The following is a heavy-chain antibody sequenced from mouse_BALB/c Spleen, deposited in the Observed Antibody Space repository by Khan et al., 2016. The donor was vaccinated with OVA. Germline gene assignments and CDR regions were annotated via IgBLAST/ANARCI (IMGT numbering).Heavy chain of an antibody. V-gene: IGHV1-7*01. CDR3: TRDRIDY. Sequence: VQLQESGAELAKPGASVQMSCKASGYTFTTYWMHWVKQRPGQGLEWIGYINPTSGYTDYSENFKDKATLSADKSSSTAYMQLSRLTSEDSAVDYCTRDRIDYWGKGTTLTVSS. CDR1: GYTFTTYW. J-gene: IGHJ2*01. CDR2: INPTSGYT.